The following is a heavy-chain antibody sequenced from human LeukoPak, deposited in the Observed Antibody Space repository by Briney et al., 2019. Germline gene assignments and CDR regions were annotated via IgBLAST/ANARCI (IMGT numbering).Heavy chain of an antibody. D-gene: IGHD5/OR15-5a*01. V-gene: IGHV3-23*01. Sequence: GGSLRLSCAASGFSFSVYSMSWVRQAPGKGLEWVSGINGNGDSTFYRDSVRGRFTISRDFSKNTLYLQMRRLRAEDTALYYCAKGLGYSVYDLPDFWGQGTLVTGSS. J-gene: IGHJ4*02. CDR3: AKGLGYSVYDLPDF. CDR2: INGNGDST. CDR1: GFSFSVYS.